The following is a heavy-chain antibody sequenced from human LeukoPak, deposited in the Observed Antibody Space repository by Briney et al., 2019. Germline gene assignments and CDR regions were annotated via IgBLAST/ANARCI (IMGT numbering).Heavy chain of an antibody. J-gene: IGHJ4*02. D-gene: IGHD3-16*01. Sequence: KTGGSRTLSCAASGFTFSNYGMTWVRQAPGKGLEWFSSISSSNSFIYYAESVKGRFTISRDNAKHSIFLQMNSLREEDTAVYYCARNLCDYVWGSNVDWGQGT. CDR1: GFTFSNYG. CDR3: ARNLCDYVWGSNVD. V-gene: IGHV3-21*01. CDR2: ISSSNSFI.